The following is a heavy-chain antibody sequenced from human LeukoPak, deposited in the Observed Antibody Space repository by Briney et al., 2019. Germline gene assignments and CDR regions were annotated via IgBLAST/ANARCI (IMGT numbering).Heavy chain of an antibody. D-gene: IGHD1-1*01. CDR3: ARDRRYGNDYYYGMDV. Sequence: GGSLRLSCAASGFTFSSDSMNCVRQGLGEGLEWVSSVSSSSSYIYYADSVKGRFTISRDNAKNSLYLQMNSLRAEDTAVYYCARDRRYGNDYYYGMDVWGQGTTVTVSS. CDR1: GFTFSSDS. J-gene: IGHJ6*02. CDR2: VSSSSSYI. V-gene: IGHV3-21*01.